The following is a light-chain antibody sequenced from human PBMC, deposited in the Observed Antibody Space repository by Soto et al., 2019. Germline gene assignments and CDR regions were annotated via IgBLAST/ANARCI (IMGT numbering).Light chain of an antibody. CDR3: SSYTSSSTPV. J-gene: IGLJ2*01. V-gene: IGLV2-14*01. Sequence: QSALTQPASVSGSPGQSITISCTGTSSDVGGYSYVSWYQQHPDKAPKLMIYEVSNRPSGVSNRFSGSKSGNTASLTISGLQAEDEADYYCSSYTSSSTPVFGGGTKLTVL. CDR2: EVS. CDR1: SSDVGGYSY.